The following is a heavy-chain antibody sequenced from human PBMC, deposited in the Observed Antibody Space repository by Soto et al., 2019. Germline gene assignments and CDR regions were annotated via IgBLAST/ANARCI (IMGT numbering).Heavy chain of an antibody. CDR1: GYTFTSYG. V-gene: IGHV1-18*01. CDR3: ARVKAARSHYYYYGMDV. CDR2: ISAYNGNT. Sequence: ASVKVSCKASGYTFTSYGISWVRQAPGQGLEWMGWISAYNGNTNYAQKLQGRVTLTTDTSTSTAYMELRSLRSDDTAVYYCARVKAARSHYYYYGMDVWGQGTTVTVSS. D-gene: IGHD6-6*01. J-gene: IGHJ6*02.